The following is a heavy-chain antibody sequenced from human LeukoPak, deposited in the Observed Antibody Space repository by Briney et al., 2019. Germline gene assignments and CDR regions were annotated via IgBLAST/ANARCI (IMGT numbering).Heavy chain of an antibody. J-gene: IGHJ4*02. Sequence: GSLRLSRAASRFTFSSYSMNWVRQAPGKGLEWVSYISSSSSTIYYADSVKGRFTISRDNAKNSLYLQMNSLRAEDTAVYYCARELNGYGYYFFDYWGPGTLVTVSS. CDR3: ARELNGYGYYFFDY. CDR2: ISSSSSTI. V-gene: IGHV3-48*01. D-gene: IGHD3-16*01. CDR1: RFTFSSYS.